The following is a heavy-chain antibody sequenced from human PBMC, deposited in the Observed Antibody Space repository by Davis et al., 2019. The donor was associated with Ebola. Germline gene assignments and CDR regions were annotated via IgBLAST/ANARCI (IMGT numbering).Heavy chain of an antibody. D-gene: IGHD3-3*01. Sequence: GESLKISCAASGFIFSSYWMSWVRQAPGKGLEWVANIKQDGSEKYYVDSVKGRFTISRDNAKNSLYLQMNSLRAEDTAVYYCARARTYYDFWSGYYGFDYWGQGTLVTVSS. CDR1: GFIFSSYW. J-gene: IGHJ4*02. CDR2: IKQDGSEK. V-gene: IGHV3-7*01. CDR3: ARARTYYDFWSGYYGFDY.